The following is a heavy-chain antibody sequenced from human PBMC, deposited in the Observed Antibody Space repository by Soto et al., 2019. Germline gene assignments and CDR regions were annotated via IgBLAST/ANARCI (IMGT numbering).Heavy chain of an antibody. Sequence: ASVKVSRKVSGYTLTELSMHWVRQAPGKGLEWMGGFDPEDGETIYAQKFQGRVTMTEDTSTDTAYMELSSLRSEDTAVYYCATHPGGLLLWFGEQHNWFDPWGQGTLVTVSS. CDR2: FDPEDGET. V-gene: IGHV1-24*01. CDR1: GYTLTELS. CDR3: ATHPGGLLLWFGEQHNWFDP. D-gene: IGHD3-10*01. J-gene: IGHJ5*02.